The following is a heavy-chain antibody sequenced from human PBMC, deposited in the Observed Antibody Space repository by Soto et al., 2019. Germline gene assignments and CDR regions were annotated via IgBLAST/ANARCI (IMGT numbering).Heavy chain of an antibody. Sequence: DVQLVESGGGLIQPGGSLRLSCAAFGLTISGKKYVAWVRQAPGKGLEWVSALYDVDGSFYADSVTGRFTTSSDSSKTTVYLQMNALRPDDTAVYYCATWHEREHAFDVWGQGTTVTISS. D-gene: IGHD1-1*01. J-gene: IGHJ3*01. V-gene: IGHV3-53*01. CDR1: GLTISGKKY. CDR3: ATWHEREHAFDV. CDR2: LYDVDGS.